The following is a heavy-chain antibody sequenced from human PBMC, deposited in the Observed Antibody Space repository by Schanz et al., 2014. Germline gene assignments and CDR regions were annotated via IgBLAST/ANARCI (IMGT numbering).Heavy chain of an antibody. Sequence: EVQLLESGGGLVQPGGSLRLSCAASGFTFENYALTWVRQARGKGLEWVSAMNESHSTIYYADSVTGRFTISRDNAKNTLYLQMNTLRAEDTAVYYCARKMKLGVYGGKGHDSLDIWGQGTMVTVSS. CDR3: ARKMKLGVYGGKGHDSLDI. J-gene: IGHJ3*02. CDR2: MNESHSTI. V-gene: IGHV3-23*01. CDR1: GFTFENYA. D-gene: IGHD4-17*01.